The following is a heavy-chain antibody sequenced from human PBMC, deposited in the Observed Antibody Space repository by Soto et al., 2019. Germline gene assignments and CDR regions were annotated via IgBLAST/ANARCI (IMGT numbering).Heavy chain of an antibody. CDR1: GYTFSDYF. D-gene: IGHD2-15*01. CDR3: ARVPRDIEMGIYY. V-gene: IGHV1-2*02. J-gene: IGHJ6*01. Sequence: GASVKVSCKTSGYTFSDYFIPWVGPARGQGREWMGWINPNSGATNYAQNFQGRVHVTRDASINRAYMELRRLRSDATAVYYCARVPRDIEMGIYY. CDR2: INPNSGAT.